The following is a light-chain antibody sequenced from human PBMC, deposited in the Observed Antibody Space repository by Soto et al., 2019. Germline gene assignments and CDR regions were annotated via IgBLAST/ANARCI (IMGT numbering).Light chain of an antibody. V-gene: IGKV4-1*01. CDR1: QSVLYSANNKNY. Sequence: DIVMTQSPDSLAVSRGERATMNCKSSQSVLYSANNKNYLAWYQQKPGKAPKLLISGASSLQSGVPSRFSGSASGTELTLTISSLQPDDIATYYCQQCNRYLTFGQGTKVDIK. CDR2: GAS. J-gene: IGKJ1*01. CDR3: QQCNRYLT.